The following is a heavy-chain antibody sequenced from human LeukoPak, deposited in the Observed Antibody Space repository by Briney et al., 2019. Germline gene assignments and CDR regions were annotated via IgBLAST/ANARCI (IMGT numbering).Heavy chain of an antibody. V-gene: IGHV1-69*04. Sequence: ASVKVSCKASGCTFISYAISWVRQAHGQGLEWVGMIIPMLGIANYAQKFRGRVAITPDKYTSAADIELSGLRSEDTAVYYCARYSSSYSSFWFDLWGQGTLVPVSS. D-gene: IGHD6-6*01. CDR3: ARYSSSYSSFWFDL. CDR1: GCTFISYA. J-gene: IGHJ5*02. CDR2: IIPMLGIA.